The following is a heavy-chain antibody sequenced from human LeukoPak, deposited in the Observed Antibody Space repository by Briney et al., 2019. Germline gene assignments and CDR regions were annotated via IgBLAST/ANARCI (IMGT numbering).Heavy chain of an antibody. J-gene: IGHJ6*03. Sequence: PSETLSLTCTVSGGSISNSPYYWGWIRQPPGKGLEWIGNIYYSGSTYYNPSLKSRVTISVDTSKNQFSLKLSSVTAADTAVYYCARVVAAQNYYYYYYMDVWGKGTTVTISS. V-gene: IGHV4-39*07. CDR1: GGSISNSPYY. CDR3: ARVVAAQNYYYYYYMDV. CDR2: IYYSGST. D-gene: IGHD2-15*01.